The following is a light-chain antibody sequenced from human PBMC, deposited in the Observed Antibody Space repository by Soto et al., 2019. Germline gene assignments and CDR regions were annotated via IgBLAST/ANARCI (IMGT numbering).Light chain of an antibody. J-gene: IGLJ1*01. CDR1: SSNIGSNT. V-gene: IGLV1-44*01. CDR3: AVWDDSLNVLYV. Sequence: QSVLNQTPSASGTHGQRVTISCSGSSSNIGSNTVNWYQQLPGTAPKLLIYSNNQRPSGVPDRFSGSKSGTSASLAISGLQSEDEADYYCAVWDDSLNVLYVFGTGAKVTVL. CDR2: SNN.